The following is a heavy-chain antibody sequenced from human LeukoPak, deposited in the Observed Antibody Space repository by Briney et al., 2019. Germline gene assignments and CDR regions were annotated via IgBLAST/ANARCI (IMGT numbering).Heavy chain of an antibody. V-gene: IGHV4-59*01. CDR1: GGSISSYY. CDR2: IYYSGST. J-gene: IGHJ3*02. D-gene: IGHD3-9*01. CDR3: ARDLGGYYDILTGVGAFDI. Sequence: SETLSLTCTVSGGSISSYYWSWIRQPPGKGLEWIGYIYYSGSTNYNPSLKSRVTISVDTSKNQFSLKLSSVTAADMAVYYCARDLGGYYDILTGVGAFDIWGQGTMVTVSS.